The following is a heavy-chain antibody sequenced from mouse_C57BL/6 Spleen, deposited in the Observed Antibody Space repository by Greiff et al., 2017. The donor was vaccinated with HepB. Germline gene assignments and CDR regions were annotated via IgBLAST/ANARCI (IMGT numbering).Heavy chain of an antibody. V-gene: IGHV1-15*01. D-gene: IGHD1-1*01. CDR2: IDPETGGT. J-gene: IGHJ3*01. CDR3: TRRNGHYGSSYGWFAY. Sequence: QVQLQQSGAELVRPGASVTLSCKASGYTFTDYEMHWVKQTPVHGLEWIGAIDPETGGTAYNQKFKGKAILTADKSSSTAYMELRSLTSEASAVYYCTRRNGHYGSSYGWFAYWGQGTLVTVSA. CDR1: GYTFTDYE.